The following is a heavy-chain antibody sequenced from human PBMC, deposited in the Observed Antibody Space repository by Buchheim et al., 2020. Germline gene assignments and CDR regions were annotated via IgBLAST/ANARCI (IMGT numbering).Heavy chain of an antibody. CDR3: ARDTSYYGSGTADFYYGMDV. J-gene: IGHJ6*02. CDR1: GGSISSGDYY. D-gene: IGHD3-10*01. V-gene: IGHV4-30-4*01. Sequence: QVQLQESGPGLVKPSQTLSLTCTVSGGSISSGDYYWSWIRQPPGKGLEWIGYIYYSGSTYYNPSLKSRATISVDTSKNQFSLKLSSVTAADTAVYYCARDTSYYGSGTADFYYGMDVWGQGTT. CDR2: IYYSGST.